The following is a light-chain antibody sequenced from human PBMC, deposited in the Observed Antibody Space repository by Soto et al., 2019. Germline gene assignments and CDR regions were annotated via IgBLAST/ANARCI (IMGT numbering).Light chain of an antibody. V-gene: IGKV3-20*01. CDR3: HQYASSPLT. CDR2: GAS. CDR1: QSVSSSY. Sequence: EIVLTQSPGTLSLSPGERATLSCRASQSVSSSYLAWYQQKPGQAPRLLIYGASSRASGNPDRFSGSGSGTNSTLTSSIMEHEELAVYCCHQYASSPLTFGGGTKVEIK. J-gene: IGKJ4*01.